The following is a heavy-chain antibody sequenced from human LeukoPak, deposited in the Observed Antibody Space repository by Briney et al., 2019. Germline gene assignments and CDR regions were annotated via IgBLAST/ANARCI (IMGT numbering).Heavy chain of an antibody. D-gene: IGHD7-27*01. J-gene: IGHJ4*02. CDR3: ARGITGDFDY. CDR1: GGSISSSSYY. CDR2: IYYSGST. Sequence: KPSETLSLTCTVSGGSISSSSYYWGWIRQPPGKGLEWIGSIYYSGSTYYNPSLKSRVTISVDTSKNQFSLKLSSVTAADTAVYYCARGITGDFDYWGQGTLVTVSS. V-gene: IGHV4-39*07.